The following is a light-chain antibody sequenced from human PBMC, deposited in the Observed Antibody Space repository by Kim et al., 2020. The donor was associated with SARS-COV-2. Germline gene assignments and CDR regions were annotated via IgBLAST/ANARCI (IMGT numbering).Light chain of an antibody. CDR3: QQYSIYWT. J-gene: IGKJ1*01. Sequence: SASVGDRVTITWRASQGSSNALVWYEQKPGNAPKLLIYGASNLESAVPSRFSGSGSGTEFTLTITSLQPDDVATYYCQQYSIYWTFGQGTKVDIK. CDR1: QGSSNA. V-gene: IGKV1-13*02. CDR2: GAS.